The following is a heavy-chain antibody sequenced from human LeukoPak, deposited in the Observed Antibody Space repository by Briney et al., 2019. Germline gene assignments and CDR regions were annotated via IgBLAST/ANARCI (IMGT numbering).Heavy chain of an antibody. CDR2: IYYSGST. CDR1: GGSISSYY. J-gene: IGHJ4*02. V-gene: IGHV4-59*01. Sequence: SETLSLTCTVSGGSISSYYWSWIRQPLGKGLEWIGYIYYSGSTNYNPSLKSRVTISVDTSKNQFSLKLSSVTAADTAVYYCARVYDSSGHGDYWGQGTLVTVSS. CDR3: ARVYDSSGHGDY. D-gene: IGHD3-22*01.